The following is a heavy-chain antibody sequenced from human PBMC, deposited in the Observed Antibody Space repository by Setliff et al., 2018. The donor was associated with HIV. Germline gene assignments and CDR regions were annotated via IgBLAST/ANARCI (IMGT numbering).Heavy chain of an antibody. V-gene: IGHV3-7*01. J-gene: IGHJ1*01. CDR1: GFTFSSYW. D-gene: IGHD2-15*01. Sequence: PGGSLRLSCAASGFTFSSYWMSWVRQAPGKGLECAASIKEDGSDKYYVDSVKGRFTISRDNAKNTLYLQMNSLRDEDTAVYHCAREGAPVDVAGRYLQHWGRGTLVTVSS. CDR3: AREGAPVDVAGRYLQH. CDR2: IKEDGSDK.